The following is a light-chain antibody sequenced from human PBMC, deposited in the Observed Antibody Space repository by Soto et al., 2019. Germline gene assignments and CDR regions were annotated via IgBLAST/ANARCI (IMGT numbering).Light chain of an antibody. Sequence: DIQMTQSPSSLYASVGDRVTITCRASQSISSYLNWYQQKPGKAPKLLIYAASSLQSGVPSRFSGSGSGTDFTLPISSLQPGDFATYYCQQSYSTLWTFGQGTKVEIK. CDR1: QSISSY. J-gene: IGKJ1*01. CDR3: QQSYSTLWT. V-gene: IGKV1-39*01. CDR2: AAS.